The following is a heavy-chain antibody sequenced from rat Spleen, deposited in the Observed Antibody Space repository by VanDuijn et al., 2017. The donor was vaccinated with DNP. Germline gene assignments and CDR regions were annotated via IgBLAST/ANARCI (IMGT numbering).Heavy chain of an antibody. Sequence: EVQLQESGPGLVKPSQSLSLTCSVTGYSITSNYWGWIRKFPRNKMEWIGHISYSGSTSYNPSLKRRISITRNTSKNQFFLQVNSVTTVDTGRYCCSRWRLEVGFAYWGQVTLVTVSS. CDR1: GYSITSNY. D-gene: IGHD1-11*01. CDR3: SRWRLEVGFAY. J-gene: IGHJ3*01. CDR2: ISYSGST. V-gene: IGHV3-1*01.